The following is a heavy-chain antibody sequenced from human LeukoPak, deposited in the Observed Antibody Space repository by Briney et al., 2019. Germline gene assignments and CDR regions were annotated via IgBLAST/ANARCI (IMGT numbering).Heavy chain of an antibody. V-gene: IGHV3-23*01. J-gene: IGHJ4*02. CDR3: AKGLFYDSSGYYY. D-gene: IGHD3-22*01. CDR1: GFTFSSYA. Sequence: GGSLRLSCAASGFTFSSYAMSWVRQAPGKGLEWVSAVSGSGGSTYYADSVKGRFTISRDNSKNTLYLQMNSLRAEDTAVYYCAKGLFYDSSGYYYWGQGTLVTVSS. CDR2: VSGSGGST.